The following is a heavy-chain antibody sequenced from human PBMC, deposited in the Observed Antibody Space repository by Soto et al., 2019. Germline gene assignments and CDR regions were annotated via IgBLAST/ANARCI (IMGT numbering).Heavy chain of an antibody. V-gene: IGHV3-30*18. CDR1: GFTFSSYG. CDR3: AKDSHWESSSWYADY. J-gene: IGHJ4*02. Sequence: QVQLVESGGGVVQPGRSLRLSCAASGFTFSSYGMHWVRQAPGKGLEWVAVISYDGSNKYYADSVKGRFTISRDNSKNTLYLQMNSLRAEDTAVYYCAKDSHWESSSWYADYWGPGTLVTVSS. CDR2: ISYDGSNK. D-gene: IGHD6-13*01.